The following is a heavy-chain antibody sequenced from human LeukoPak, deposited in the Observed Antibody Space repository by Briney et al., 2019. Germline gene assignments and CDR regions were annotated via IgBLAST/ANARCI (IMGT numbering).Heavy chain of an antibody. V-gene: IGHV1-2*02. CDR1: GYTFTGYY. J-gene: IGHJ3*02. Sequence: ASVKVSCKASGYTFTGYYMHWVRQARGQGLEWVGWINPNSGGTNYAQKFQGRVTVTRDTSISTAYMELSRLRSDDTAVYYCARDQALNIIVGVIVGAFDIWGQGTVVTVSS. D-gene: IGHD3-16*02. CDR3: ARDQALNIIVGVIVGAFDI. CDR2: INPNSGGT.